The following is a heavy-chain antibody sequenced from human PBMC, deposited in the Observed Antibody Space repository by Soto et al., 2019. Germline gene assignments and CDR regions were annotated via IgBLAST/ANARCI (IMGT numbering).Heavy chain of an antibody. J-gene: IGHJ3*02. Sequence: PGGSLRLSCSASGFTFSSYAMHWVRQAPEKGLEYVSAISSNGGSTYYADSVQGRFTISRDNSKNTLYLQMSSLRPEDTAVYYCVKVLRYFDWLLGWPHAFDIWGQGTMVTVSS. CDR3: VKVLRYFDWLLGWPHAFDI. CDR1: GFTFSSYA. D-gene: IGHD3-9*01. V-gene: IGHV3-64D*08. CDR2: ISSNGGST.